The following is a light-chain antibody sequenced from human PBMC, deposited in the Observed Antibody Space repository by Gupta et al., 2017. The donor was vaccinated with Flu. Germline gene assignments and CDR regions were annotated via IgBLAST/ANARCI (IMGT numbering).Light chain of an antibody. CDR3: AAWDDSLTAWV. V-gene: IGLV1-44*01. Sequence: QSVLTQPPSASGTHGQTVTVTCSGSSSNIGSKTVNWYQQFSGTAPRLLIYYNNRRPSGVPDRFSGSTSGSSASLAISGLQSEDEATYFCAAWDDSLTAWVFGGGTQLTVL. J-gene: IGLJ3*02. CDR2: YNN. CDR1: SSNIGSKT.